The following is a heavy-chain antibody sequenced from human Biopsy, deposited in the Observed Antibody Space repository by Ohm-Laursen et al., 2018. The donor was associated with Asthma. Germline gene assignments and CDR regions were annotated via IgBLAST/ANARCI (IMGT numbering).Heavy chain of an antibody. CDR2: ISAYNGNT. Sequence: GASVKVSCKASGYTFTSYGISWVRQAPGQGLEWMGWISAYNGNTNYAQKLQGRVTMTTDTSTSTAYMELRSLRSDDTAVYYCARDHYDISLATYGMDVWGQGTTVTVSS. CDR1: GYTFTSYG. CDR3: ARDHYDISLATYGMDV. V-gene: IGHV1-18*01. D-gene: IGHD3-9*01. J-gene: IGHJ6*02.